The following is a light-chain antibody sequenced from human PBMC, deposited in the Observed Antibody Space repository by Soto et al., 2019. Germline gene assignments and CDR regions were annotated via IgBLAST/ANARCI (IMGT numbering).Light chain of an antibody. CDR3: SSYTASSTLV. CDR2: EVS. V-gene: IGLV2-14*03. Sequence: QSALTQPASVSGSPGQSITISCTGTSSDVGGYNYVSWSQQHPGKAPKLLISEVSNRPSGVSNRFSGSKSGNTASLTISGLQADDEADYYRSSYTASSTLVFGTGAKVTVL. CDR1: SSDVGGYNY. J-gene: IGLJ1*01.